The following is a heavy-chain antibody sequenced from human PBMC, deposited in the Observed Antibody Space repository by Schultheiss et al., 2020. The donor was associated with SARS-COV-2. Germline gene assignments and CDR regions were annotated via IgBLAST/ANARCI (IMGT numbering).Heavy chain of an antibody. CDR1: GFTFSSYE. V-gene: IGHV3-30*03. CDR2: ISYDGSNK. J-gene: IGHJ2*01. D-gene: IGHD4-17*01. CDR3: ARDTVTTVRPSWYFDL. Sequence: GGSLRLSCAASGFTFSSYEMNWVRQAPGKGLEWVAVISYDGSNKYYADSVKGRFTISRDNSKNTLYLQINSLRAEDTAVYYCARDTVTTVRPSWYFDLWGRGTLVTVSS.